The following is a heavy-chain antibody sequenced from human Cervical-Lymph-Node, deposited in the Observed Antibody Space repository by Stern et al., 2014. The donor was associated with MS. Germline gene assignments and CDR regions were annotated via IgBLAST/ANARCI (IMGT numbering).Heavy chain of an antibody. CDR2: INPDGSEK. CDR1: GFSFSSNW. Sequence: EVQLVESGGHFVQPGGSLRLSCAASGFSFSSNWMTWVRQALGKGLEWVASINPDGSEKWYADSVKGRFTISRDNAENSLYLQINSLTVEDTAVYYCTRDARYSRDYWGQGTLVTVSS. V-gene: IGHV3-7*01. J-gene: IGHJ4*02. CDR3: TRDARYSRDY. D-gene: IGHD1-14*01.